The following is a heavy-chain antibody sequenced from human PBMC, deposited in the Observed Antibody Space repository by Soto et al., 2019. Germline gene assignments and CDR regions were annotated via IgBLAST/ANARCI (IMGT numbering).Heavy chain of an antibody. J-gene: IGHJ6*02. CDR1: GFTFSDYS. CDR3: TRDGGRAYGMDV. D-gene: IGHD3-16*01. Sequence: ESGGALIQPGGSLRLSCAASGFTFSDYSLNWVRQAPGKGLEWVSYISFRSIRKLYADSVRGRFTISRDDAKNSVFLQMNSLRDEDTAVYYCTRDGGRAYGMDVWGQGTTVTVSS. CDR2: ISFRSIRK. V-gene: IGHV3-48*02.